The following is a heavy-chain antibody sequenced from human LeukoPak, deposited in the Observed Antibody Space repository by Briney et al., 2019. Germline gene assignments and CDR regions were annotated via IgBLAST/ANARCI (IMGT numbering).Heavy chain of an antibody. CDR1: GFTFSSYE. J-gene: IGHJ6*02. Sequence: GGSLRLSCAASGFTFSSYEMNWVRQAPGKGLEWVSYISSSGSTIYYADSVKGRFTISRDNAKNSLYLQMNSLRAEDTAVYYCARGSSNREVVVAATGYYYGTDVWGQGTTVTVSS. V-gene: IGHV3-48*03. D-gene: IGHD2-15*01. CDR2: ISSSGSTI. CDR3: ARGSSNREVVVAATGYYYGTDV.